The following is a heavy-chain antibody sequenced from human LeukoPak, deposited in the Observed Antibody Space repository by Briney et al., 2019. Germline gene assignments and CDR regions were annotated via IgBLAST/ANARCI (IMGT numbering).Heavy chain of an antibody. CDR2: IYHSGST. D-gene: IGHD1-14*01. CDR1: GGSFSGYY. Sequence: PSETLSLTCAVYGGSFSGYYWSWIRQPPGKGLEWIGSIYHSGSTYYNPSLKSRVTISVDTSKNQFSLKLSSVTAADTAVYYCAREWSHRPVDYWGQGTLVTVSS. J-gene: IGHJ4*02. CDR3: AREWSHRPVDY. V-gene: IGHV4-34*01.